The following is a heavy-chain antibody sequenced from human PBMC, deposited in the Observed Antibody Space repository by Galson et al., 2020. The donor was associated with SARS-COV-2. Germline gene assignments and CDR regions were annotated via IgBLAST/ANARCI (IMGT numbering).Heavy chain of an antibody. V-gene: IGHV1-8*01. D-gene: IGHD3-22*01. J-gene: IGHJ4*02. CDR3: ARDDNGGKVDY. CDR1: GHTFTGYD. CDR2: VNPRQT. Sequence: ASVKVSCKASGHTFTGYDITWVRQATGQGLEWMGWVNPRQTGYAQKFQDRVTMTWDTSEKTVYMELSSLRSEDTAVYYCARDDNGGKVDYWGQGTLVTVSS.